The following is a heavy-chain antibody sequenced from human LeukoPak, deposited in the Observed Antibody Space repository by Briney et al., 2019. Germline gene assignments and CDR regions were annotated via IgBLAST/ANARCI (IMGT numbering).Heavy chain of an antibody. D-gene: IGHD2-2*03. CDR3: ARHYGYCSSICCFGLTDWFDP. CDR2: IYTSGST. J-gene: IGHJ5*02. CDR1: GRSISSYY. Sequence: SETLSLTCTVSGRSISSYYWSWIRHPPGKGLEWIGYIYTSGSTNYNPSLKSRFTISVDTSKEQFSLKLSSVTAADTAVYYCARHYGYCSSICCFGLTDWFDPWGQGTLVTVSS. V-gene: IGHV4-4*09.